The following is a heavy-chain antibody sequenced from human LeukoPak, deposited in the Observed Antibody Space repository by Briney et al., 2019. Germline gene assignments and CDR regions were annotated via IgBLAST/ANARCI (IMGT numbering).Heavy chain of an antibody. J-gene: IGHJ5*02. Sequence: SETLSLTCSVSGFSISGGYYWGWIRQPPGKGLEWIGEINHSGSTNYNPSLKSRVTISVDTSKNQFSLKLSSVTAADTAVYYCARDRSGDDDFWSGYYTNYFDPWGQGTLVTVSS. D-gene: IGHD3-3*01. V-gene: IGHV4-38-2*02. CDR3: ARDRSGDDDFWSGYYTNYFDP. CDR2: INHSGST. CDR1: GFSISGGYY.